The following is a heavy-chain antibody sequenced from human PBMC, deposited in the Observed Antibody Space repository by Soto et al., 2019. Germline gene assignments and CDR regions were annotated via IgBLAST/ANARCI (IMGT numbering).Heavy chain of an antibody. J-gene: IGHJ4*02. Sequence: PGESLKFSCEGSGYSFADYLITWVRQKPGKGLGWMGRIDPSDTQTYYSPSFRGHVTISATKSITTVFLQWSSLGASDTAMYYCERLIYDFDTGPNFQYYFDSWGQGTPVTVYS. V-gene: IGHV5-10-1*01. CDR3: ERLIYDFDTGPNFQYYFDS. CDR2: IDPSDTQT. D-gene: IGHD3-22*01. CDR1: GYSFADYL.